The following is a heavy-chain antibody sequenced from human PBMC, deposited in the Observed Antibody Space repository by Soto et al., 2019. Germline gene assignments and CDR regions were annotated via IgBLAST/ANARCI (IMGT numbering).Heavy chain of an antibody. CDR1: GFTFDDYT. CDR3: AKEAAAGIDY. CDR2: ISWDGGST. J-gene: IGHJ4*02. V-gene: IGHV3-43*01. D-gene: IGHD6-13*01. Sequence: PGGSLRLFCAASGFTFDDYTMHWVRQAPGKGLEWVSLISWDGGSTYYADSVKGRFTISRDNSKNSLYLQMNSLRTEDTALYYCAKEAAAGIDYWGQGTLVTLSP.